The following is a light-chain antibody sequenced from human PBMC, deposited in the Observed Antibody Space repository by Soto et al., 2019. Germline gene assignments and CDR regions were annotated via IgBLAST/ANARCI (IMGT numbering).Light chain of an antibody. V-gene: IGKV1-5*01. Sequence: DIQMTQSPSTLSASVGDRVTITCRASQSISSWLAWYQQKPGKAPKLLIYDASSLESGVPSRFSGSGSGTEFTLTISSLQPDDFATYYCLQYDDWPPWTFGQGTQVEIK. CDR1: QSISSW. CDR3: LQYDDWPPWT. CDR2: DAS. J-gene: IGKJ1*01.